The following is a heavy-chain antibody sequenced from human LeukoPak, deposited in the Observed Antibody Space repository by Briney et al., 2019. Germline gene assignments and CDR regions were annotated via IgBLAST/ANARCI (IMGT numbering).Heavy chain of an antibody. Sequence: GGSLRLSCAASGFTFSSYSMNWVRQAPGKGLEWVSSISSSSSTIYYADSVKGRFTISRDNAKNSLYLQMNSLRAEDTAVYYCARDRRGYDASGHYYRHFDFWGQGTLVSVSS. V-gene: IGHV3-48*01. CDR2: ISSSSSTI. J-gene: IGHJ4*02. CDR3: ARDRRGYDASGHYYRHFDF. D-gene: IGHD3-22*01. CDR1: GFTFSSYS.